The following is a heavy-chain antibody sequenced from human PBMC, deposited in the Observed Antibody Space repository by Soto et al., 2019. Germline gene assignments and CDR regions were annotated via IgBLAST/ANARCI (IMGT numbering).Heavy chain of an antibody. CDR1: GFTFSSYV. D-gene: IGHD2-15*01. CDR3: ARAGCDGGSCYTLVGLRYGMDV. CDR2: ISYDGNNK. Sequence: QVQLVESGGGVVQPGRSLRLSCAASGFTFSSYVMHWVRQAPGKGLEWVAIISYDGNNKYYADSVKGRFTISRDNSKNXLYLQMNSRRAEDTAVYYWARAGCDGGSCYTLVGLRYGMDVWGQGTTVTVSS. V-gene: IGHV3-30-3*01. J-gene: IGHJ6*02.